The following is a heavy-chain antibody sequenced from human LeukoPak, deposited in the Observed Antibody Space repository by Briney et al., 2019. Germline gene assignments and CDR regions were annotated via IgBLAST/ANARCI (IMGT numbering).Heavy chain of an antibody. CDR3: ARDWNWGSSDAFDI. CDR1: GYTFTSYD. CDR2: INPSGGNT. Sequence: GASVKVSCKASGYTFTSYDINWVRQAPGQGLEWMGIINPSGGNTNYAQKFRGRVTMTRDTSTTTVYMELSGLRSEDTAVYYCARDWNWGSSDAFDIWGQGTMVTVSS. D-gene: IGHD7-27*01. V-gene: IGHV1-46*01. J-gene: IGHJ3*02.